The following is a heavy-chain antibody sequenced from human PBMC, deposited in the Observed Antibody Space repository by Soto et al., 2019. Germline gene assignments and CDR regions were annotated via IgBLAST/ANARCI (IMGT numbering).Heavy chain of an antibody. CDR2: IYYSGST. CDR3: AAQNLFVSGDYVGYFDY. V-gene: IGHV4-61*01. J-gene: IGHJ4*02. D-gene: IGHD4-17*01. CDR1: GGSVSSGSYY. Sequence: QVQLQESGPGLVKPSETLSLTCTVSGGSVSSGSYYWSWIRQPPGKGLEWIGYIYYSGSTNYNPSLKSRVTISVDTSKNQFSLKLSSVTAADTAVYYCAAQNLFVSGDYVGYFDYWGQGTLVTVSS.